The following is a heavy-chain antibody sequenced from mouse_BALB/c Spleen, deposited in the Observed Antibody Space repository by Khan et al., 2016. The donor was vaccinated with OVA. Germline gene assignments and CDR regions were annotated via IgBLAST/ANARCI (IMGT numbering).Heavy chain of an antibody. CDR3: TRGRAY. CDR2: ITYSGST. Sequence: EVQLQESGPGLVKPSQSLSLTCTVTGYSITSDYAWNWLRQFPGNKLEWMGSITYSGSTSYTPSLKSRFSITRDTSKNQFFLQLNAVTTEDTATYYCTRGRAYWGQGTLVTVSA. D-gene: IGHD3-3*01. V-gene: IGHV3-2*02. CDR1: GYSITSDYA. J-gene: IGHJ3*01.